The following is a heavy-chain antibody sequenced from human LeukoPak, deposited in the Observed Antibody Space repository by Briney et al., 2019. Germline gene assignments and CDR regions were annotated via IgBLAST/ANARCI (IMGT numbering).Heavy chain of an antibody. CDR1: GFIFSSYG. CDR2: TWYDGSNK. D-gene: IGHD5-18*01. Sequence: PGGSLRLSCAASGFIFSSYGMHWVRQAPGKGLEWMALTWYDGSNKYYADSVKGRFTISRDNSKNTLYLEMNSLRAEDTAVYYCARDMGYTYGHAFDYWGQGTLVTVSS. CDR3: ARDMGYTYGHAFDY. J-gene: IGHJ4*02. V-gene: IGHV3-33*01.